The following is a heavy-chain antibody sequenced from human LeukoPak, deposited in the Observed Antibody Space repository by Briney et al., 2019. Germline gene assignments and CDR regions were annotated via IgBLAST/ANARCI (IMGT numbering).Heavy chain of an antibody. CDR3: ARKGLGGELGGFDS. J-gene: IGHJ4*02. CDR2: NIT. V-gene: IGHV3-20*01. Sequence: PGGSLRLSCAASGYTFGDYGMSWVRQVPGKGLEWVSGNITGYADFVKGRFTISRDNAKNSLYLQMNSLRVEDTALYHCARKGLGGELGGFDSWGQGTLVTVSS. CDR1: GYTFGDYG. D-gene: IGHD1-7*01.